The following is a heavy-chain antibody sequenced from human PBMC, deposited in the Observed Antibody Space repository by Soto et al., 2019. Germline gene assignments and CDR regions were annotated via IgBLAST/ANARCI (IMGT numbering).Heavy chain of an antibody. CDR2: LAYDGNNK. J-gene: IGHJ4*02. CDR1: GFTLSRLA. D-gene: IGHD4-17*01. Sequence: GGSLRLSCAASGFTLSRLAMHWVRQAPCKGLERVAPLAYDGNNKYFADSVKGRFTISRDTSKDTEYLPMDSLRPEDTAVYYCAKGTPVNGDYALDYWGQGSLVP. V-gene: IGHV3-30*18. CDR3: AKGTPVNGDYALDY.